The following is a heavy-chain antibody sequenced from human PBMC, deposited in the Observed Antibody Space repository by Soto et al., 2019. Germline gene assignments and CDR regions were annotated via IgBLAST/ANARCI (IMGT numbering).Heavy chain of an antibody. CDR1: GFTFSDYY. J-gene: IGHJ4*02. V-gene: IGHV3-23*01. CDR2: ISGSGGST. CDR3: AKELLQLELAFDY. D-gene: IGHD1-7*01. Sequence: PGGSLRLSCAASGFTFSDYYMSWIRQAPGKGLEWVSAISGSGGSTYYADSVKGRFTISRDNSKNTLYLQMNSLRSEDTAVYYCAKELLQLELAFDYWGQGTLVTV.